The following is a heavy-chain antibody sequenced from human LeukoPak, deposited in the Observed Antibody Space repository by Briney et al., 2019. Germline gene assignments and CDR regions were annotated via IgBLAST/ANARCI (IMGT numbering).Heavy chain of an antibody. V-gene: IGHV1-18*03. CDR1: GYTFSSYA. CDR2: ISVYSGNT. CDR3: ARHIGSPYDAFDI. J-gene: IGHJ3*02. Sequence: ASVKVSCKASGYTFSSYAISWVRQAPGQGLEWMGWISVYSGNTQYAQKFQGRVTITRDTSASTAYMELSSLRSEDMAVYYCARHIGSPYDAFDIWGQGTMVAVSS. D-gene: IGHD1-26*01.